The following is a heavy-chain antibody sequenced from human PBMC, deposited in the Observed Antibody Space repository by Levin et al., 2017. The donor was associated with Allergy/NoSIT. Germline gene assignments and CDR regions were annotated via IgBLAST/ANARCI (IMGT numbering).Heavy chain of an antibody. CDR1: GGTFSSYA. CDR2: IIPIFGTA. D-gene: IGHD3-22*01. V-gene: IGHV1-69*06. Sequence: GASVKVSCKASGGTFSSYAISWVRQAPGQGLEWMGGIIPIFGTANYAQKFQGRVTITADKSTSTAYMELSSLRSEDTAVYYCARGKTYYYDSSGYYWDAFDSWGQGTMVTVSS. J-gene: IGHJ3*02. CDR3: ARGKTYYYDSSGYYWDAFDS.